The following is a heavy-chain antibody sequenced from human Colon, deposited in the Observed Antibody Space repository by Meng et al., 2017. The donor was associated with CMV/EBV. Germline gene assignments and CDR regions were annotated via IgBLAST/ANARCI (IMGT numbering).Heavy chain of an antibody. CDR1: GGSISSYY. V-gene: IGHV4-59*01. D-gene: IGHD5-12*01. Sequence: SETLSLTCTVSGGSISSYYWSWIRQPPGKGLEWIGYIYHSGSTNYNPSLKSRVTISVDTSKNQFSLKLSSVTAADTAVYYCARAFSGYDSYYYYGMDVWGQGTTVTVSS. J-gene: IGHJ6*02. CDR2: IYHSGST. CDR3: ARAFSGYDSYYYYGMDV.